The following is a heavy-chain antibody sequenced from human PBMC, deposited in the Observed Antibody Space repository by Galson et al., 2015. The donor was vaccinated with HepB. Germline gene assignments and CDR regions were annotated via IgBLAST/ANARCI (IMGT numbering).Heavy chain of an antibody. CDR2: ISGSGGST. D-gene: IGHD6-19*01. Sequence: SLRLSCAASGFTFSSYAMSWVRQAPGKGLEWVSAISGSGGSTYYADSVKGRFTISRDNSKNTLYLQMNSLRAEDTAVYYCAKGSLSSGWFFDYWGQGTLVTVSS. CDR1: GFTFSSYA. V-gene: IGHV3-23*01. J-gene: IGHJ4*02. CDR3: AKGSLSSGWFFDY.